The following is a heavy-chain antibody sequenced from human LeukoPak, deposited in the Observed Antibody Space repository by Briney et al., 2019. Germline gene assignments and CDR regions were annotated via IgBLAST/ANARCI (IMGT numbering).Heavy chain of an antibody. J-gene: IGHJ3*02. V-gene: IGHV1-46*01. CDR2: FNPSDGAT. D-gene: IGHD3-22*01. Sequence: GASVKVPCKASGYIFISHYIHWVRQAPGQGLEWMGIFNPSDGATTYSQKFQARVTMTRDTSTSTVYMEVSGLRSEDTAVYYCARISSAYYRDAFDIWGQGTLVTVSS. CDR1: GYIFISHY. CDR3: ARISSAYYRDAFDI.